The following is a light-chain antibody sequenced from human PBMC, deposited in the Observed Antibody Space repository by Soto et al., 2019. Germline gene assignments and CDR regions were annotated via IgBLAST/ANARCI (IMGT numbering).Light chain of an antibody. CDR2: RNN. Sequence: QSVLTQPPSTSGTPGQRVTISCSGSSSNIGSNYVYWYQQLPGTAPKLLIYRNNQRPSGVPDRFSGSKSGTSASLAISGRRSEDEADYFGAAWDDSLRALVFGGGTKVTVL. CDR3: AAWDDSLRALV. CDR1: SSNIGSNY. V-gene: IGLV1-47*01. J-gene: IGLJ2*01.